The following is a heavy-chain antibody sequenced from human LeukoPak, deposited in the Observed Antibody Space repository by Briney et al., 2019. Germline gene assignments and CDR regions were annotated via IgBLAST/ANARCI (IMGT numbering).Heavy chain of an antibody. J-gene: IGHJ4*02. CDR1: GFTFSSYA. Sequence: GGSLRLSCAASGFTFSSYAMSWVRQAPGKGLEGVSAISGSGGSTYYADSVKGRFTISRDNSKNTLYLQMNSLRAEDTAVYYCAKSGRRGYCSGGSRCSGNYFDYWGQGALVTVSS. CDR3: AKSGRRGYCSGGSRCSGNYFDY. V-gene: IGHV3-23*01. D-gene: IGHD2-15*01. CDR2: ISGSGGST.